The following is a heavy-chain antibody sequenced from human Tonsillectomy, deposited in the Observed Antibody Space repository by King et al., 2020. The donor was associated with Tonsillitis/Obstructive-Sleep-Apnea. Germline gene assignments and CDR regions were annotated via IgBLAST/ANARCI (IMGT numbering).Heavy chain of an antibody. Sequence: QLVESGGGVVQPGRSLRLSCAASGFTFSSYGMHWVRQAPGKGLEWVAVIWYDGSNKYYADSVKGRFTISRDNSKNTLYLQMNSLRDEDTAVYYCARGEYDCSSTSCYGGAFWYFDLWGRGTLVTVSS. V-gene: IGHV3-33*01. CDR2: IWYDGSNK. CDR3: ARGEYDCSSTSCYGGAFWYFDL. CDR1: GFTFSSYG. D-gene: IGHD2-2*01. J-gene: IGHJ2*01.